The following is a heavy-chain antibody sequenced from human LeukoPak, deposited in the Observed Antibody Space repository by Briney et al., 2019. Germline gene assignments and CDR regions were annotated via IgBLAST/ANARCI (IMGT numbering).Heavy chain of an antibody. CDR2: ISYDGSNK. Sequence: GGSLRLSCAASGFTFSSYGMHWVRQAPGKGLEGVAVISYDGSNKYYADSVKGRFTISRDNSKNTLYLQVNSLRAEDTAVYYCAKEVYDSSGTDYWGQGTLVTVSS. V-gene: IGHV3-30*18. CDR3: AKEVYDSSGTDY. CDR1: GFTFSSYG. D-gene: IGHD3-22*01. J-gene: IGHJ4*02.